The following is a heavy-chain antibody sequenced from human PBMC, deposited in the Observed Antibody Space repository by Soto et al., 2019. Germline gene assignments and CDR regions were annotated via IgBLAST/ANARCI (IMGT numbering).Heavy chain of an antibody. CDR3: ATAACTNGFCYTNYFDS. J-gene: IGHJ4*02. V-gene: IGHV3-21*01. CDR1: GFTFSSYS. Sequence: GGSLRLSCAASGFTFSSYSMNWVRQAPGKGLEWVSSISSSSSYIYYADSVKGRFTISRDNSKTTLYLQMNSLRAEDTAVYYCATAACTNGFCYTNYFDSWGQGALVTVSS. CDR2: ISSSSSYI. D-gene: IGHD2-8*01.